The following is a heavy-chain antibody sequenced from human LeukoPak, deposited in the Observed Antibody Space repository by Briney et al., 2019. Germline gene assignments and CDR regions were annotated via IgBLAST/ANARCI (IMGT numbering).Heavy chain of an antibody. CDR3: ARDTKTTGTTLIIYYFDY. CDR2: ISAYNGNT. Sequence: ASVKVSCKASGYTFTSYGISWVRQAPGQGLEWMGWISAYNGNTNYAQKLQGRVTMTTDTSTSTAYMELRSLRSDDTAVYYCARDTKTTGTTLIIYYFDYWGQGTLVTVSS. J-gene: IGHJ4*02. CDR1: GYTFTSYG. V-gene: IGHV1-18*01. D-gene: IGHD1-1*01.